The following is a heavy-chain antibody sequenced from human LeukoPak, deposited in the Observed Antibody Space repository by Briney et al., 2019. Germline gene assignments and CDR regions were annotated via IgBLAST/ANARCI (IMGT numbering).Heavy chain of an antibody. CDR3: ARDAGGRYYVPNWFDP. D-gene: IGHD3-10*02. CDR1: GFTFSSYS. J-gene: IGHJ5*02. CDR2: ISSSSSSYI. V-gene: IGHV3-21*01. Sequence: GGSLRLSCAASGFTFSSYSMNWVRQAPGKGLEWVSSISSSSSSYIYYADSVKGRFTISRDNAKNSLYLQMNSLRAEDTAEYYCARDAGGRYYVPNWFDPWGQGTLVTVSS.